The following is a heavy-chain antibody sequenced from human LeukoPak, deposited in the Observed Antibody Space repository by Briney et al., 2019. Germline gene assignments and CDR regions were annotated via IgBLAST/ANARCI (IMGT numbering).Heavy chain of an antibody. D-gene: IGHD3-22*01. CDR2: IYYSGST. CDR1: GGSISSGDYC. J-gene: IGHJ3*02. V-gene: IGHV4-61*08. CDR3: ARQLLNYDSSGYYYGIDAFDI. Sequence: PSETLSLTCTVSGGSISSGDYCWSWIRQPPGKGLEGIGYIYYSGSTNYNPSLKSRVTISVDTSKNQFSLKLSSVTAADTAVYYCARQLLNYDSSGYYYGIDAFDIWGRGTMVTVSS.